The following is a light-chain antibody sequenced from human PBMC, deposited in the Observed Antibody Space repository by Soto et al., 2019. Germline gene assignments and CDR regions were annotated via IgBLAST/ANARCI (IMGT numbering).Light chain of an antibody. V-gene: IGKV1-9*01. Sequence: DIQLTQSPSFLSASVGDRVTITCRASQDISSSLAWYQQKPGKAPELLIYGASTLQSGVPSRFGGSGSGTESTLTISSLQPGDFATYYCQQLNTYPLTFGGGTKVEIK. CDR2: GAS. CDR3: QQLNTYPLT. J-gene: IGKJ4*01. CDR1: QDISSS.